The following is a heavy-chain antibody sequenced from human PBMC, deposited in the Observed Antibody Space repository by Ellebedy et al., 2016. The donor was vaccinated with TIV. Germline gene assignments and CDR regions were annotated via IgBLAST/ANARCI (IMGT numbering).Heavy chain of an antibody. CDR1: VFTFSYYY. J-gene: IGHJ6*02. CDR2: ISSSGSTI. D-gene: IGHD3-9*01. Sequence: GGSLRLXXAASVFTFSYYYMSWIRQAPGKGLEWVSYISSSGSTIYYADSVKGRFTISRDNAKNSLYLQMNSLRAEDTAVYYCARVGEGYDILTGYFPGSYYGMDVWGQGTTVTVSS. V-gene: IGHV3-11*01. CDR3: ARVGEGYDILTGYFPGSYYGMDV.